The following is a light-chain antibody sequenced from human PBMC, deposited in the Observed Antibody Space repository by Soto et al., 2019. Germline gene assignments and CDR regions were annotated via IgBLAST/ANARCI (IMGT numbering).Light chain of an antibody. Sequence: QSVLTQPASVSGSPGQSITISCTGTSRDIGSYNYVSWYQQHPGKAPKLMIYEVNTRPSGVSNRFSGSKSGNTASLTISGLQAEDEADYYCSSYRSGNTLCVFGTGTKLTVL. CDR2: EVN. V-gene: IGLV2-14*01. CDR1: SRDIGSYNY. CDR3: SSYRSGNTLCV. J-gene: IGLJ1*01.